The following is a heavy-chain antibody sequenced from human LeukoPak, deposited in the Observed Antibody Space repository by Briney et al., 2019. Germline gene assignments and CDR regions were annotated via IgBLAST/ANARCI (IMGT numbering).Heavy chain of an antibody. Sequence: PGGSLRLSCAASGFTFSSYSMNWVRQAPGKGLEWVSSISSVSSYIYYADSVKGRFSISRDNAKNSLFLQMNSLRAEDTAVYYCVRDRSPGYFDYWGQGTLVTVSS. CDR1: GFTFSSYS. V-gene: IGHV3-21*01. CDR2: ISSVSSYI. J-gene: IGHJ4*02. D-gene: IGHD3-10*01. CDR3: VRDRSPGYFDY.